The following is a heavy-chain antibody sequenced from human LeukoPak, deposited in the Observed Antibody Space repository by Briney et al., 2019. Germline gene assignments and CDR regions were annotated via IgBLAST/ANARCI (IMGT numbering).Heavy chain of an antibody. J-gene: IGHJ4*02. CDR1: GFTVSIYA. Sequence: GGSLRLSCAASGFTVSIYAMSWVRQAPGKGLEWVSAISGSGGSTYYADSVKGRFTISRDNAKNSLYLQMNSLRDEDTAVYYCARILRFDYWGQGTLVTVSS. CDR2: ISGSGGST. CDR3: ARILRFDY. V-gene: IGHV3-23*01. D-gene: IGHD1-26*01.